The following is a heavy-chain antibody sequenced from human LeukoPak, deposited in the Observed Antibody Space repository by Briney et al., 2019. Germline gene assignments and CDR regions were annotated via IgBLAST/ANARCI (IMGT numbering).Heavy chain of an antibody. Sequence: GGSLRLSCAASAFMFNSYSMNWVRQAPGRGLEWVSHISSSSTTIYYADSVKGRFTISRDNVKNSLYLQMNSLRAEDTAVYYCASNWNYAYFDYWGQGTLVTVSS. D-gene: IGHD1-7*01. CDR3: ASNWNYAYFDY. CDR2: ISSSSTTI. V-gene: IGHV3-48*01. J-gene: IGHJ4*02. CDR1: AFMFNSYS.